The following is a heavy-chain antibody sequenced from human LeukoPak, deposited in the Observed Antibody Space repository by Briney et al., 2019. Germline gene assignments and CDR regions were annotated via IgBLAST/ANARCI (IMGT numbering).Heavy chain of an antibody. CDR3: AKGTSTYSSGSFDY. CDR1: GFTFSTYG. CDR2: ISGSGSTT. D-gene: IGHD6-19*01. V-gene: IGHV3-23*01. J-gene: IGHJ4*02. Sequence: GGSLRLSCSASGFTFSTYGMSWVRQAPGKGLEWVISISGSGSTTFYADSVKGRFTISRDNSNNMLYLQMTSLRAEDTAVYYCAKGTSTYSSGSFDYWGRGTLVTVSS.